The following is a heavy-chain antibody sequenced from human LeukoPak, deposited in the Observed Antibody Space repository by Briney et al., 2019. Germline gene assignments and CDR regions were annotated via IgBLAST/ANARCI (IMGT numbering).Heavy chain of an antibody. J-gene: IGHJ4*02. CDR1: GFTFSSYG. V-gene: IGHV3-30*02. D-gene: IGHD2-15*01. CDR3: ATGVVYFDN. Sequence: GGSLRLSCAASGFTFSSYGMHWVRQAPGKGLEWVAFTVYDGSNKYYADSVKGRFTISRDNSKNTLYLQMNSLRAEDTAVYYCATGVVYFDNWGQGTLVTVSS. CDR2: TVYDGSNK.